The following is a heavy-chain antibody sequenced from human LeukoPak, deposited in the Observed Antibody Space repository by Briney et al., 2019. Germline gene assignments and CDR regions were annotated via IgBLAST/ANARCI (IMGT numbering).Heavy chain of an antibody. D-gene: IGHD6-13*01. CDR3: ARLGSSWTKRYYFDY. CDR1: GGSISSSSYY. Sequence: SETLSLTCTVSGGSISSSSYYWGWIRQPPGKGLEWIGSIYYSGSTYYDPSLKSRVTISVDTSKNQFSLKLSSVTAADTAVYYCARLGSSWTKRYYFDYWGQGTLVTVSS. V-gene: IGHV4-39*01. J-gene: IGHJ4*02. CDR2: IYYSGST.